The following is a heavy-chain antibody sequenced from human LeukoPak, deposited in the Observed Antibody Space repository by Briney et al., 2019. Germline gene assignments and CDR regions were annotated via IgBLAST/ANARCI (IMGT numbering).Heavy chain of an antibody. CDR1: GFSVSSNY. V-gene: IGHV3-53*01. CDR2: IYTGGST. CDR3: ASRGFYDSSGYYFY. Sequence: GGSLRLSCAASGFSVSSNYMSWVRQAPGKGLEWVSIIYTGGSTYYADSVKGRFTISRDNSKNTLYLQMNYLRAEDTDVYYCASRGFYDSSGYYFYWGQGTLVTVSS. D-gene: IGHD3-22*01. J-gene: IGHJ4*02.